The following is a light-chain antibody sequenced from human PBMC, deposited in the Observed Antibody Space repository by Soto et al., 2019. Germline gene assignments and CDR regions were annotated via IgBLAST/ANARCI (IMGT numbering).Light chain of an antibody. Sequence: DILMTQSPGTLSFSPGERATLSCRSSQSVSSSYLAWYQQKPGQAPRLLIYGASSRATGIPDRFSGSGSGTDFTLTISRLEPEDFAVYYCQQYGSSFWTFGQGTRWIS. CDR1: QSVSSSY. CDR2: GAS. J-gene: IGKJ1*01. CDR3: QQYGSSFWT. V-gene: IGKV3-20*01.